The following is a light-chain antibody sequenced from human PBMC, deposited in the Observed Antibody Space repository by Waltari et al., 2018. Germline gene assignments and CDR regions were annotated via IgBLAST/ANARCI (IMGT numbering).Light chain of an antibody. CDR1: SSDIGRYNF. CDR2: DVT. CDR3: CSYVDDDSVV. Sequence: QSALTQPAFISGSPGQSVTVSCTGTSSDIGRYNFVSWYQHHPGKAPKLILYDVTKRPPGVSYRCAGSKSGITASLTISGLQAEDEGHYYCCSYVDDDSVVFGGGTKLTDL. V-gene: IGLV2-23*02. J-gene: IGLJ2*01.